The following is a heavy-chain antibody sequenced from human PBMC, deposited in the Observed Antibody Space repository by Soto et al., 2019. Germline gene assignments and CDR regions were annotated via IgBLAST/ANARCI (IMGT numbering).Heavy chain of an antibody. CDR1: GGSISSSSYY. D-gene: IGHD3-10*01. Sequence: SETLSLTCNVSGGSISSSSYYWGWIRQPPGKGLEWIGSIYYSGSTYYNPSLKSRVTISVDTSKNQFSLKLSSATAADTAVYYCAKGGSGSYSNAFDIWGQGTMVTVSS. CDR3: AKGGSGSYSNAFDI. CDR2: IYYSGST. J-gene: IGHJ3*02. V-gene: IGHV4-39*01.